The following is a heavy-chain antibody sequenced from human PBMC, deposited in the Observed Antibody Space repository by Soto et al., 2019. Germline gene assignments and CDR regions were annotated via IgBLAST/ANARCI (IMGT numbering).Heavy chain of an antibody. J-gene: IGHJ4*02. CDR2: ISNSGST. Sequence: SETLSLTCTVSGGSVTSDEDYWTWIRQSTGKGLEWIGYISNSGSTGYNPSLKTRLSMSVDRSKNQFTLRLTSVTAADTAVYFCATESGSTYGYFDHWGQGTQVPVSS. D-gene: IGHD5-18*01. CDR3: ATESGSTYGYFDH. CDR1: GGSVTSDEDY. V-gene: IGHV4-30-4*01.